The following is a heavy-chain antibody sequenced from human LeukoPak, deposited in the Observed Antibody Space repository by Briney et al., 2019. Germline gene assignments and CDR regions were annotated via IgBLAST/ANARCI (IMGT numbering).Heavy chain of an antibody. J-gene: IGHJ4*02. CDR3: ARGVVRGVISAFDY. D-gene: IGHD3-10*01. CDR1: GGSLSSGDYY. CDR2: IYYSGST. V-gene: IGHV4-30-4*01. Sequence: PSQTLSLTCTVSGGSLSSGDYYWSWIRQPPGKGLEWIGYIYYSGSTYYNPSLKSRVTISVDTSKNQFSLKLSSVTAADTAVYYCARGVVRGVISAFDYWGQGTLVTVSS.